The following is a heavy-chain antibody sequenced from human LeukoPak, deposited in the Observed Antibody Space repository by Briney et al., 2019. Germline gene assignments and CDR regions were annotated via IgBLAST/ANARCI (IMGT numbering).Heavy chain of an antibody. V-gene: IGHV1-69*13. Sequence: GAPVKVSCKASGGTFSSYAISWVRQAPGQGLEWMGGIIPIFGTANYAQKFQGRVTITADESTSTAYMELSSLRSEDTAVYYCARGGRGNAFDIWGQGTMVTVSS. CDR2: IIPIFGTA. CDR3: ARGGRGNAFDI. CDR1: GGTFSSYA. D-gene: IGHD1-14*01. J-gene: IGHJ3*02.